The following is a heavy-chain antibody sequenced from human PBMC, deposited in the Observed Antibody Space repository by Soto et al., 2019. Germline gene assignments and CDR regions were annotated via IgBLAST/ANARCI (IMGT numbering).Heavy chain of an antibody. V-gene: IGHV3-21*01. Sequence: GGSLRLSCAASGFTFSSYSMNLVRQAPGKGLEWVSSISSSSSYIYYADSVKGRFTISRDNAKNSLYLQMNSLRAEDTAVYYCASFGVVISPDYWGQGTLVTSPQ. CDR2: ISSSSSYI. J-gene: IGHJ4*02. D-gene: IGHD3-3*01. CDR3: ASFGVVISPDY. CDR1: GFTFSSYS.